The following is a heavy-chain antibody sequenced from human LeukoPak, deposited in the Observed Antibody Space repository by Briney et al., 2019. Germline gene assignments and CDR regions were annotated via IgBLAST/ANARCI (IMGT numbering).Heavy chain of an antibody. D-gene: IGHD3-9*01. CDR2: ISSSSSYI. CDR1: GFTFSSYS. V-gene: IGHV3-21*01. Sequence: GGSLRLSCAASGFTFSSYSMNWVRQAPGKGLEWVSSISSSSSYIYYADSVKGRFTISRDNAKNSLYLQMNSLRAEDTAVYYRARDMGAWEYDILTGYDAFDIWGQGTMVTVSS. CDR3: ARDMGAWEYDILTGYDAFDI. J-gene: IGHJ3*02.